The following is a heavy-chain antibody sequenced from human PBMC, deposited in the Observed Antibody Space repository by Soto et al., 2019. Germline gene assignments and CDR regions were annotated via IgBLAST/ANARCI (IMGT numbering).Heavy chain of an antibody. V-gene: IGHV3-15*07. D-gene: IGHD3-3*01. CDR3: TTWYYDFWSGRQFDY. CDR2: IKSKTDGGTT. J-gene: IGHJ4*02. Sequence: GGSLRLSCAASGFTFSNAWMNWVRQAPGKGLEWVGRIKSKTDGGTTDYAAPVKGRFTISRDVSKNTLYLQMNSLKTEDTAVYYCTTWYYDFWSGRQFDYWGQGTLVTVSS. CDR1: GFTFSNAW.